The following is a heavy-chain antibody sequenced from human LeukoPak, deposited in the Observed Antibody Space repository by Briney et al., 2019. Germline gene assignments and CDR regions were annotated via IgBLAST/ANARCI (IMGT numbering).Heavy chain of an antibody. D-gene: IGHD2/OR15-2a*01. CDR1: GGSFSGYY. CDR2: INHSGSI. V-gene: IGHV4-34*01. Sequence: SETLSLTCAVYGGSFSGYYWSWIRQPPGKGLEWIGEINHSGSINYNPSLKSRVTISLDTSKNLFSLKLSSVTAADTAVYYCAGHHPRNTVDFWGQGTLVTVSS. J-gene: IGHJ4*02. CDR3: AGHHPRNTVDF.